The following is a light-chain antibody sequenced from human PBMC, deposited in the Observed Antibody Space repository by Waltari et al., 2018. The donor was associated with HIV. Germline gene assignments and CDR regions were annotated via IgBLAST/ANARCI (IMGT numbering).Light chain of an antibody. CDR1: SSDVGAYNY. CDR2: EVN. V-gene: IGLV2-8*01. Sequence: QSALTQPPSASGSPGQSVTISCTGTSSDVGAYNYVSWYQQHPGNAPKLMIYEVNKRPSGVPDRFSGSNSGNTASLSVSGLQAEDEADYYCSSYAGSNTVVFGGGTKLTVL. J-gene: IGLJ2*01. CDR3: SSYAGSNTVV.